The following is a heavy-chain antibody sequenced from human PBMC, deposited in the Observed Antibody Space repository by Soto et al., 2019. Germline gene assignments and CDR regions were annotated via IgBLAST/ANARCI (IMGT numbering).Heavy chain of an antibody. CDR1: GGSISNYY. D-gene: IGHD4-17*01. J-gene: IGHJ4*02. CDR2: IYYSGST. CDR3: VRTNYFDY. V-gene: IGHV4-59*08. Sequence: SETLSLTCTVSGGSISNYYWSWIRQPPGKGLEWIGYIYYSGSTNYNPSLKSRVTISVDTSKNQFSLKLRSVTAADTAVYYCVRTNYFDYWGQGTLVTVSS.